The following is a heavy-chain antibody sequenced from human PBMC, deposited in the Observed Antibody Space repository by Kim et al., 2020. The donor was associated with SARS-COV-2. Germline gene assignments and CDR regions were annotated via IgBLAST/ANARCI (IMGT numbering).Heavy chain of an antibody. V-gene: IGHV3-23*01. D-gene: IGHD4-17*01. CDR3: AKGGPTVTTLMDWFDP. CDR1: GFTFSSYA. CDR2: ISGSGGST. J-gene: IGHJ5*02. Sequence: GGSLRLSCAASGFTFSSYAMSWVRQAPGKGLEWVSAISGSGGSTYYADSVKGRFTISRDNSKNTLYLQMNSLRAEDTAVYYCAKGGPTVTTLMDWFDPWGQGTLVTVSS.